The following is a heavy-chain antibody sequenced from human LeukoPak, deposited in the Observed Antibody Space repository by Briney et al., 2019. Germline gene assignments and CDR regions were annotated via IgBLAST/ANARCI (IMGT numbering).Heavy chain of an antibody. CDR3: AKDRRGYSGYADNSYFDY. CDR1: GGSFSGYY. J-gene: IGHJ4*02. Sequence: PSETLSLTCAVYGGSFSGYYWSWIRQPPGRGLEWVSAISGSGGSTYYADSVKGRFTISRDNSKNTLYLQMNSLRAEDTAVYYCAKDRRGYSGYADNSYFDYWGQGTLVTVSS. V-gene: IGHV3-23*01. CDR2: ISGSGGST. D-gene: IGHD5-12*01.